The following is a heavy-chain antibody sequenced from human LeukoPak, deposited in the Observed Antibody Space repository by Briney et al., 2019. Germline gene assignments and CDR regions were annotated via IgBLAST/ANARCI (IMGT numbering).Heavy chain of an antibody. V-gene: IGHV3-49*04. CDR3: TYTYDSTGHYPGTCDY. CDR2: IRGKTYGGTT. CDR1: GFTFSSYA. Sequence: QPGGSLRLSCAASGFTFSSYAMSWVRQAPGKGLEWLGFIRGKTYGGTTEYAASVKGRFTTSRDDSKSTAYLQMNSLKTEDTAVYYCTYTYDSTGHYPGTCDYWGQGTLVTVSS. D-gene: IGHD3-22*01. J-gene: IGHJ4*02.